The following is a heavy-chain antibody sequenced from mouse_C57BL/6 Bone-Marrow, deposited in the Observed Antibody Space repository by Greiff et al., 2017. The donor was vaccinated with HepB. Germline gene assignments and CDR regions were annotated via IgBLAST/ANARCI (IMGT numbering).Heavy chain of an antibody. V-gene: IGHV1-54*01. CDR2: INPGSGGT. D-gene: IGHD1-1*01. CDR3: ARDRHYGRNFDY. Sequence: QVQLKESGAELVRPGTSVKVSCKASGYAFTNYLIEWVKQRPGQGLEWIGVINPGSGGTNYNEKFKGKATLTADKSSSTAYMQLSSLTSEDSAVYFCARDRHYGRNFDYWGQGTTLTVSS. CDR1: GYAFTNYL. J-gene: IGHJ2*01.